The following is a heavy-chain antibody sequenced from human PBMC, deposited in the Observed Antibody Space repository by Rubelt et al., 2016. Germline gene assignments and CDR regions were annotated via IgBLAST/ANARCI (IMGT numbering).Heavy chain of an antibody. CDR3: ARELRKNPSIAPCGY. V-gene: IGHV7-4-1*02. D-gene: IGHD6-6*01. CDR2: TNTGNP. Sequence: TNTGNPTYAQGFTGRFVFSLDTSVSTAYLQISSLKAEDTAVYYCARELRKNPSIAPCGYWGQGTLVTVSS. J-gene: IGHJ4*02.